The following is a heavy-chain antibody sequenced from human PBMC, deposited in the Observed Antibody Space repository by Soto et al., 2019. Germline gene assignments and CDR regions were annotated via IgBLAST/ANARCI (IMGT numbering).Heavy chain of an antibody. CDR1: EYSFTSYY. CDR2: IDPSGDNT. Sequence: QVQLVQSGAEVKKPGASAKVSCKASEYSFTSYYMHWVRRAPGQGLEWMGMIDPSGDNTGYPQKFQGRVTMTSDTSTSTVYMELSSLRSEDTAMYYCAAIRGYSPPFDSWGQGTRVTVS. V-gene: IGHV1-46*01. J-gene: IGHJ4*02. D-gene: IGHD3-22*01. CDR3: AAIRGYSPPFDS.